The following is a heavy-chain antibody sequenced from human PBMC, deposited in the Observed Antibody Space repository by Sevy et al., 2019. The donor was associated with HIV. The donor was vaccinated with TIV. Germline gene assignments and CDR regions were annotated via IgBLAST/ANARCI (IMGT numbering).Heavy chain of an antibody. CDR3: ARHVTNYDILTGPLHNYYYYGMDV. J-gene: IGHJ6*02. CDR2: IYPGDSDT. CDR1: GYSFTSYW. Sequence: GESLKISCKGSGYSFTSYWIGWVRQMPGKGLEWMGIIYPGDSDTRYSPSFQGQVTISADKSVGTAYLQWSSLKASDTAMYYRARHVTNYDILTGPLHNYYYYGMDVWGQGTTVTVSS. D-gene: IGHD3-9*01. V-gene: IGHV5-51*01.